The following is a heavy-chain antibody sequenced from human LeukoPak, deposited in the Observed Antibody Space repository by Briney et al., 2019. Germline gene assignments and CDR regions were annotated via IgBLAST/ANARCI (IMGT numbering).Heavy chain of an antibody. CDR2: IIPIFGTA. CDR3: ARARAVAGSNYYYYYYMDV. CDR1: GGTFSSYA. J-gene: IGHJ6*03. V-gene: IGHV1-69*05. Sequence: ASVKVSCKASGGTFSSYAISWVRQAPGQGREWMGGIIPIFGTANYAQKFQGRVTITTDESTSTAYMVLSSLRSEDTAVYYCARARAVAGSNYYYYYYMDVWGKGTTVTVSS. D-gene: IGHD6-19*01.